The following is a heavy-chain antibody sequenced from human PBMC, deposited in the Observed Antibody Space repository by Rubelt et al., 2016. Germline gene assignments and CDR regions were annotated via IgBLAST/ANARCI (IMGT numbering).Heavy chain of an antibody. Sequence: GGGLVQPGGSLRLSCSASGFTFSSYAMHWVRQAPGKGLEYVSAISRNGGSTYYADSVKGRFTISRDNAKNSLYLQMNSLRAGDTAVYHCARDLNNDYDFYYWGQGSLVTVSS. CDR2: ISRNGGST. CDR1: GFTFSSYA. V-gene: IGHV3-64*04. D-gene: IGHD3-3*01. CDR3: ARDLNNDYDFYY. J-gene: IGHJ4*02.